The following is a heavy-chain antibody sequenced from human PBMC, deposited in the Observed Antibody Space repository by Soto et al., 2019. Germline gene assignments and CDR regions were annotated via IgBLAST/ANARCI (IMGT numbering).Heavy chain of an antibody. Sequence: SETLSLTCAVYGGSFSGYYWSWIRQPPGKGLEWIGEINHSGSTNYNPSLKSRVTISVDTSKNQFSLKLSSVTAADTAVYYCARESIAARPDFDYWGQGTLVTVSS. D-gene: IGHD6-6*01. CDR2: INHSGST. CDR3: ARESIAARPDFDY. V-gene: IGHV4-34*01. CDR1: GGSFSGYY. J-gene: IGHJ4*02.